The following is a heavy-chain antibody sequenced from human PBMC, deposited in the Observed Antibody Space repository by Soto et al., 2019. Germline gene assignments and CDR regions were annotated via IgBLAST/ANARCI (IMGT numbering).Heavy chain of an antibody. CDR2: IYPGDSDT. J-gene: IGHJ6*02. CDR1: GYSFTSYW. V-gene: IGHV5-51*01. D-gene: IGHD3-10*01. CDR3: ARGGSGSYYMDYYYYYGMDV. Sequence: PGESLKISCKGSGYSFTSYWIGWVRQMPGKGLEWMGIIYPGDSDTRYSPSFQGQVTISADKSISTAYLQWSSLKASDTAMYYCARGGSGSYYMDYYYYYGMDVWGQGTTVTVSS.